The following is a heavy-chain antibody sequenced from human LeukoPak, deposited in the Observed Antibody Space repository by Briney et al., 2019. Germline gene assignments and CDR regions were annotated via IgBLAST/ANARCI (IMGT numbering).Heavy chain of an antibody. CDR3: ARDSRNEYDGLAGVFDY. CDR1: GYTFTSYG. V-gene: IGHV1-18*01. D-gene: IGHD1-1*01. Sequence: ASVKVSCKASGYTFTSYGISWVRQAPEQGLEWMGWISAYNGNTNYAQKLQGRVTMTTDTSTSTAYMELRSLRSDDTAVYYCARDSRNEYDGLAGVFDYWGQGTLVTVSS. J-gene: IGHJ4*02. CDR2: ISAYNGNT.